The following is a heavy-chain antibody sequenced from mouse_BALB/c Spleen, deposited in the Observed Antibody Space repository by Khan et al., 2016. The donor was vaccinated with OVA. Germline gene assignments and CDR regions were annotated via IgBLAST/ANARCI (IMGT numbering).Heavy chain of an antibody. V-gene: IGHV14-1*02. Sequence: VQLQQPGAELVRPGALVKLSCKASGFNIKDYYIHWVKQRPEQGLEWIGWIDPENGETVYDPKFQGKAIITVDTSSNTAYLQLSRLTSEDTAVYYCARSGYSAWFAYWGQGALVTVSS. CDR3: ARSGYSAWFAY. CDR2: IDPENGET. CDR1: GFNIKDYY. J-gene: IGHJ3*01.